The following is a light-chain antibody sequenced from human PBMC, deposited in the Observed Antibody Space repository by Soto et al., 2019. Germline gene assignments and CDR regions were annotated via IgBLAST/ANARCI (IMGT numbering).Light chain of an antibody. J-gene: IGLJ3*02. V-gene: IGLV1-47*01. CDR1: SSNIGSNY. CDR2: RNN. CDR3: AAWDDSLSVNWV. Sequence: QSVLTQPPSASGTPGQRVTISCSGSSSNIGSNYVYWYQRLPGTAPKLLIYRNNQRPSGVPDRFSGSKSGTSASLAISGLRSEDEADYYCAAWDDSLSVNWVFGGGTKLTVL.